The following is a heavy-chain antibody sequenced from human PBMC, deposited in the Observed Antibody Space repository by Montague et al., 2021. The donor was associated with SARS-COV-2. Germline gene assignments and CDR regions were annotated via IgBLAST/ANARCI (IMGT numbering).Heavy chain of an antibody. J-gene: IGHJ5*02. CDR3: ARGVASSEGNWFDP. CDR2: IHYTGST. V-gene: IGHV4-59*01. Sequence: SETLFLTCTVSGVSISSYYWIWIRQPPGKGLEWIGYIHYTGSTNYNPSLKSRVTISVDTSKNQFSLKLSSVTAADTAVYYCARGVASSEGNWFDPWGQGTLVTVSS. CDR1: GVSISSYY. D-gene: IGHD6-13*01.